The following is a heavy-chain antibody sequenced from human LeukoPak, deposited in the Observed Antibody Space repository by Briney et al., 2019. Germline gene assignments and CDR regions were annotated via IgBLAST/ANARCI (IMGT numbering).Heavy chain of an antibody. CDR1: GFTFNTYG. J-gene: IGHJ4*02. CDR3: AKVVGRNSGRNPDY. V-gene: IGHV3-33*06. Sequence: GGSLRLSCAASGFTFNTYGMHSVRQAPGRGLEWVAVIWYDGSDKYYAESVKGRFTISRDNSKNTLSLQMNSLRVEDTAMYYCAKVVGRNSGRNPDYWGQGTLVTVSS. CDR2: IWYDGSDK. D-gene: IGHD1-1*01.